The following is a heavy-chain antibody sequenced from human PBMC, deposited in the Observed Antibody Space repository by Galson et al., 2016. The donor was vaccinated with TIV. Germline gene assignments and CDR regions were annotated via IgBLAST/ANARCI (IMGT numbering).Heavy chain of an antibody. D-gene: IGHD3-10*02. CDR2: ISSDGSEK. V-gene: IGHV3-30*04. CDR1: GFIFSGHA. J-gene: IGHJ4*02. Sequence: SLRLSCAASGFIFSGHAMHWVRQAPGKGLEWVSFISSDGSEKSYADSVRGRFTISRENSKNTLYLQMNSLRVEDTAFYRCARVFDSYYFDYWGQGTLVTVSS. CDR3: ARVFDSYYFDY.